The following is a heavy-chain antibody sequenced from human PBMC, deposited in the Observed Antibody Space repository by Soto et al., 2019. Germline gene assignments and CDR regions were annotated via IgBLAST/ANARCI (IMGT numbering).Heavy chain of an antibody. CDR2: IYYSGST. CDR3: ARFMTSDDSTWYFDL. V-gene: IGHV4-31*03. Sequence: SETLSLTCTVSGDSISRGDQYWSWIRQHPGRGLEWIGYIYYSGSTYYNPSLKSRLTISVDTSNNQFSLTLNSVTAADTAVYYCARFMTSDDSTWYFDLWGRGTLVTVSS. J-gene: IGHJ2*01. D-gene: IGHD2-15*01. CDR1: GDSISRGDQY.